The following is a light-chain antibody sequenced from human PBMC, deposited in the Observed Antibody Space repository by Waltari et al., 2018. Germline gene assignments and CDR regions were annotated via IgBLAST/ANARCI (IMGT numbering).Light chain of an antibody. CDR2: GSS. J-gene: IGKJ2*01. CDR3: QQYGSSSSS. V-gene: IGKV3-20*01. Sequence: EIVLTQSPGTLSSSPGERATLSCRASQSLRSAYLGWYQQKPGRAPRLLLYGSSSRATGVPDRFSGSGSGTDFTLTITRLEPEDFAVYYCQQYGSSSSSLGQGTKLEIK. CDR1: QSLRSAY.